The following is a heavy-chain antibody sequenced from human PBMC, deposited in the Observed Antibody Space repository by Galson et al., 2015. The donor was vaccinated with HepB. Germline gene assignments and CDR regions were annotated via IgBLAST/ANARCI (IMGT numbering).Heavy chain of an antibody. D-gene: IGHD1-14*01. CDR1: GFTFSSYW. CDR2: ISHDGSSK. J-gene: IGHJ1*01. V-gene: IGHV3-30*18. Sequence: SLRLSCAASGFTFSSYWMNWVRQAPGKGLEWVAAISHDGSSKYYAASVRGRFTITRDNSKNTLYLEVYSLRSDDAAIYYCAKGEPTVRTFFQDWGQGTLVTVSS. CDR3: AKGEPTVRTFFQD.